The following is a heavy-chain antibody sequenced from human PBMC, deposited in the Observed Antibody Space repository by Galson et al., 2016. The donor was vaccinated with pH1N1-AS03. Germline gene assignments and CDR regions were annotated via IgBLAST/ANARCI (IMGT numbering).Heavy chain of an antibody. V-gene: IGHV4-39*01. CDR1: DDSIRSSLYY. D-gene: IGHD5-18*01. CDR3: ARQGDTSMVTDYHYYHMDV. J-gene: IGHJ6*03. Sequence: LSLTCIVADDSIRSSLYYWGWLRQSTGKGLEWIGSMDHSGSSYYNPSLQSRVTMSVDLSKRHFSLKLTSVTAVDTGVYYCARQGDTSMVTDYHYYHMDVWGKGTTVTVSS. CDR2: MDHSGSS.